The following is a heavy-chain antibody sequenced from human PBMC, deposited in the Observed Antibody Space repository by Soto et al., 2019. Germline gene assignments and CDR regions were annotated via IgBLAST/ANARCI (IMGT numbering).Heavy chain of an antibody. CDR3: ASAYSSGWYPQMTFDY. V-gene: IGHV4-39*01. Sequence: LSLTCTVSGGSISSSSYYWGWIRQPPGKGLEWIGSIYYSGSTYYNPSLKSRVTISVDTSKNQFSLKLSSVTAADTAVYYCASAYSSGWYPQMTFDYWGQGTLVTVSS. D-gene: IGHD6-19*01. CDR1: GGSISSSSYY. J-gene: IGHJ4*02. CDR2: IYYSGST.